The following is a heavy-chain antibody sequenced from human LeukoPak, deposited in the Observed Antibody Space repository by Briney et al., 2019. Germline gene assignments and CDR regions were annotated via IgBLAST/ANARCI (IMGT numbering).Heavy chain of an antibody. CDR3: AKDLRLRASYYFDD. CDR1: GFTFNSYA. CDR2: ISYDGSNK. J-gene: IGHJ4*02. Sequence: PGRSLRLSCAASGFTFNSYAMHWVRQAPGKGLEWVAVISYDGSNKYYADSVKGRFTISRDNSKNTLYLQMNSLGAEDTAVYYCAKDLRLRASYYFDDWGQGTLVTVSS. V-gene: IGHV3-30-3*01. D-gene: IGHD4-17*01.